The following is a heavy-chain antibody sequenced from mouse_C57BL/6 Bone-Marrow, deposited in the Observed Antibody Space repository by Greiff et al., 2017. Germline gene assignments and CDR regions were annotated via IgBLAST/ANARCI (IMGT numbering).Heavy chain of an antibody. CDR3: ARRGIWYFDD. J-gene: IGHJ1*03. V-gene: IGHV1-64*01. Sequence: QVQLQQPGAELVKPGASVKLSCKASGYSFTSYWMHWVKQRHGQGLEWIGMIHPNSGSTNYNEKFKSKATLTVDKTYSTAYMKLISLTSEDSAVYYWARRGIWYFDDWGTGTTVTVSS. CDR2: IHPNSGST. CDR1: GYSFTSYW.